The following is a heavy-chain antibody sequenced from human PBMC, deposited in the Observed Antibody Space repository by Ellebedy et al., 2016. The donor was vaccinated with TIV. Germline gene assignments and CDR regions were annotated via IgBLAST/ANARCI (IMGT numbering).Heavy chain of an antibody. V-gene: IGHV4-34*01. CDR2: INHSGST. CDR1: GGSFSGYY. CDR3: ARASVDSSGYYHAFDI. Sequence: SETLSLTXAVYGGSFSGYYWSWIRQPPGKGLEWIGEINHSGSTNYNPSLKSRVTISVDTSKNQFSLKLSSVTAADTAVYYCARASVDSSGYYHAFDIWGQGTMVTVSS. D-gene: IGHD3-22*01. J-gene: IGHJ3*02.